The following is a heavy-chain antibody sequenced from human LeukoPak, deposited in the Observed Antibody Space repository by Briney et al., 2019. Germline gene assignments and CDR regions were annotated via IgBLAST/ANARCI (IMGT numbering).Heavy chain of an antibody. CDR3: AREYSNSSGWSFDP. V-gene: IGHV3-64*01. D-gene: IGHD6-6*01. J-gene: IGHJ5*02. Sequence: GGSQTLFCTLTGHPLSIFDMHWLRQAPGGCLGYVLHIRYNGSKTYYANSVKGRFTISRDNSKSTLYLQMGSLGAEDKAVYYCAREYSNSSGWSFDPWGQGTLVIVSS. CDR1: GHPLSIFD. CDR2: IRYNGSKT.